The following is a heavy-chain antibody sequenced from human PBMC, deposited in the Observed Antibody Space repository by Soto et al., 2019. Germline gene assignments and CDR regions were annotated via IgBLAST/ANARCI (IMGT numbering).Heavy chain of an antibody. CDR2: ISAYNGNT. CDR3: ARDLLTDMITFGGVIVTGYYYYMDV. D-gene: IGHD3-16*02. CDR1: GYTFTSYG. J-gene: IGHJ6*03. V-gene: IGHV1-18*01. Sequence: ASVKVSCKASGYTFTSYGISWVRQAPGQGLEWMGWISAYNGNTNYAQKLQGRVTMTTDTSTSTAYMELRSLRSDDTAVYYCARDLLTDMITFGGVIVTGYYYYMDVWGKGTTVTVSS.